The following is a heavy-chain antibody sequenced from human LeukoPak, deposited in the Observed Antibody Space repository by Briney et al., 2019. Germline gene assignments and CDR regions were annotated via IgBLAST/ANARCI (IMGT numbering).Heavy chain of an antibody. CDR2: IYPGDSNT. D-gene: IGHD3-16*01. CDR3: ASRDSGGFDY. V-gene: IGHV5-51*01. CDR1: GYSFTSYW. J-gene: IGHJ4*02. Sequence: GESLKISCKGSGYSFTSYWIAWVRQMPGKGLEWMGVIYPGDSNTKYSPSFQRQVTISADKSISTAYLQWSSLKASDTAIYYCASRDSGGFDYWGQGTLVTVSS.